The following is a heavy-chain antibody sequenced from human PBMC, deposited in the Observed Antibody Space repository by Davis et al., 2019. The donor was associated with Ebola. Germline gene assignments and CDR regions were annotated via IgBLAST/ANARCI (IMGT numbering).Heavy chain of an antibody. D-gene: IGHD2-2*01. V-gene: IGHV4/OR15-8*02. Sequence: ESLKISCAASGFTFSSYWMSWVRQTPGKGLEWIGEIYHSGDTNYNPSLKSRVTMSVDRSKNQFSLNLRSVTAADSAVYYCASLRDCSSSLRCFPWVDVWGQGTTVSVSS. CDR1: GFTFSSYW. J-gene: IGHJ6*02. CDR2: IYHSGDT. CDR3: ASLRDCSSSLRCFPWVDV.